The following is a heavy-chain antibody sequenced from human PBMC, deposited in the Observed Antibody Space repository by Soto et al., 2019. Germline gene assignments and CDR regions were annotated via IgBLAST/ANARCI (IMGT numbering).Heavy chain of an antibody. D-gene: IGHD1-1*01. Sequence: PGVSLRLSCAASGFTFSSYAMTWVRQAPGKGLEWVSSISRSGGSTYYADSMKGRFTISRDNSKSTLYLQMNSLRAEDTAMYYCAKAPEYSSVAGTSWFDPWGQGTLVTGSA. V-gene: IGHV3-23*01. CDR2: ISRSGGST. J-gene: IGHJ5*02. CDR3: AKAPEYSSVAGTSWFDP. CDR1: GFTFSSYA.